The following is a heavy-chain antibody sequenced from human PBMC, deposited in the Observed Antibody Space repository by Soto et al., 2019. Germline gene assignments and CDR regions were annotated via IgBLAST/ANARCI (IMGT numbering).Heavy chain of an antibody. V-gene: IGHV1-46*01. CDR2: INPSGGNT. CDR1: GYTLTSYD. J-gene: IGHJ6*03. Sequence: ASVKVSCKASGYTLTSYDMHWVRQAPGQGLEWMGIINPSGGNTSYAQKLQGRVTMTTDTSTSTAYMELRSLRSDDTAVYYCARGVTTVYYYYMDVWGKATTVTVSS. CDR3: ARGVTTVYYYYMDV. D-gene: IGHD4-17*01.